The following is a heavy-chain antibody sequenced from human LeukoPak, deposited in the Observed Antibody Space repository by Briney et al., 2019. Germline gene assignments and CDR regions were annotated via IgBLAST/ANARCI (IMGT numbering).Heavy chain of an antibody. V-gene: IGHV1-69*13. CDR3: ARPPVGSNYYYYYMDV. Sequence: GASVKVSCKASGGTFSSYAISWVRQAPGQGLEWMGGIIPIFGTTNYAQKFQGRVTITADESTSTAYMELSSLRSEDTAVYYCARPPVGSNYYYYYMDVWGKGTTVTASS. D-gene: IGHD2-2*01. CDR1: GGTFSSYA. CDR2: IIPIFGTT. J-gene: IGHJ6*03.